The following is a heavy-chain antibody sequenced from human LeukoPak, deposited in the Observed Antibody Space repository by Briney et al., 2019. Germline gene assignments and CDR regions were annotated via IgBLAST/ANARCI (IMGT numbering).Heavy chain of an antibody. J-gene: IGHJ6*03. Sequence: ASVKVSCKASGYTFTSYDINWVRQATGQGLEWMGWMNPNSGNTGYAQKFQGRVTITRNTSISTAYMELSSLRSEDTAVYYCARVIVSDFWSGYYASYYYYMDVWGKGTTVTVSS. V-gene: IGHV1-8*03. D-gene: IGHD3-3*01. CDR3: ARVIVSDFWSGYYASYYYYMDV. CDR1: GYTFTSYD. CDR2: MNPNSGNT.